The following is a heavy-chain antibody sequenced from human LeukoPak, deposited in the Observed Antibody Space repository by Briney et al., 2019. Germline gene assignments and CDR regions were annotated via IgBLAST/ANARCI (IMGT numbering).Heavy chain of an antibody. Sequence: ASVKVSCKASGGTFSSYAISWVRQAPGQGLEWMGGIIPIFGTANYAQKLQGRVTMTTDTSTSTAYMELRSLRSDDTAVYYCARGYYYDSSGYSDYWGQGTLVTVSS. CDR1: GGTFSSYA. CDR3: ARGYYYDSSGYSDY. V-gene: IGHV1-69*05. D-gene: IGHD3-22*01. J-gene: IGHJ4*02. CDR2: IIPIFGTA.